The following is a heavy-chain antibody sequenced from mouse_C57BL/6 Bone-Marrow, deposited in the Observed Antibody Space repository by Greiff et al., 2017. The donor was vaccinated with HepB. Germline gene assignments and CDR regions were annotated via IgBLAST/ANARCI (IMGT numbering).Heavy chain of an antibody. V-gene: IGHV2-2*01. Sequence: VQVVESGPGLVQPSQSLSITCTVSGFSLTSYGVHWVRQSPGKGLEWLGVIWSGGSTDYNAAFISRLSISKDNSKSQVFFKMNSLQADDTAIYYCARRATMITDYYAMDYWGQGTSVTVSS. CDR1: GFSLTSYG. CDR3: ARRATMITDYYAMDY. CDR2: IWSGGST. J-gene: IGHJ4*01. D-gene: IGHD2-4*01.